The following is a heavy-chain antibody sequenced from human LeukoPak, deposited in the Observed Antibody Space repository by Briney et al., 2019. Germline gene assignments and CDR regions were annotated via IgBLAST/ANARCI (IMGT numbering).Heavy chain of an antibody. CDR3: AAVVTYSGYDTFDY. CDR2: IYSAGST. CDR1: GGPINKYY. Sequence: PSETLSLTCTVSGGPINKYYWSWIRQPPGKGLEWLGYIYSAGSTNYNPSLKSRVTISVDTSKNQSSLRLTSVTAADTAVYYCAAVVTYSGYDTFDYWGQGNLVTVSS. J-gene: IGHJ4*02. D-gene: IGHD5-12*01. V-gene: IGHV4-59*01.